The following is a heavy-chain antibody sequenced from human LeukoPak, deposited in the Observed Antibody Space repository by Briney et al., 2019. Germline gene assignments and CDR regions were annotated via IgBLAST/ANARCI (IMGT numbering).Heavy chain of an antibody. V-gene: IGHV4-34*01. Sequence: SETLSLTCAVYGGSFSGYYWSWIRQPPGKGLEWIGEINHSGSTNYKPSLKSRVTISVDTSKNQFSLKLSSVTAADTAVYYCARVSPQPTAMTTVTYYSDYWGQGTLGTVSS. CDR1: GGSFSGYY. CDR3: ARVSPQPTAMTTVTYYSDY. CDR2: INHSGST. D-gene: IGHD4-17*01. J-gene: IGHJ4*02.